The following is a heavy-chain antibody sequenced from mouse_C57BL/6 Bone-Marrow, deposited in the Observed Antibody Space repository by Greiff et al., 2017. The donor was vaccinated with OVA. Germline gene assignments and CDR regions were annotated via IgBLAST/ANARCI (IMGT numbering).Heavy chain of an antibody. D-gene: IGHD2-5*01. CDR1: GYTFTDYE. J-gene: IGHJ4*01. CDR3: TRGYSKYYAMDY. Sequence: QVQLQQSGAELVRPGASVTLSCKASGYTFTDYEMHWVKQTPVHGLEWIGAIDPETGGTAYNQKFKGKAILTADKSSSTAYMELRSLTSEDSAVYYCTRGYSKYYAMDYWGKGTSVTVSS. CDR2: IDPETGGT. V-gene: IGHV1-15*01.